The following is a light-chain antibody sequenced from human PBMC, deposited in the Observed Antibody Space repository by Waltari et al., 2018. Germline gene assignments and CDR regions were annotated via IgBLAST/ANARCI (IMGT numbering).Light chain of an antibody. V-gene: IGKV1-5*03. Sequence: DIQMTQSPSTLSVSVGDRVTISCRASLSVKNNLAWYQQKPGKAPKVLVHKASRLDTGVPSRVSGSGYGTEFTLTISSLQPDDFATYYCQEYDSLPITFGGGTQVEIK. J-gene: IGKJ4*01. CDR2: KAS. CDR1: LSVKNN. CDR3: QEYDSLPIT.